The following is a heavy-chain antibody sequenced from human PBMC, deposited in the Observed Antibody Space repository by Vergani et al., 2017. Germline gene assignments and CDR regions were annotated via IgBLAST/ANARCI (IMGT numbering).Heavy chain of an antibody. J-gene: IGHJ1*01. CDR2: IYYSGST. V-gene: IGHV4-39*01. CDR1: GGSISSSSYY. CDR3: ARHGGRTYFQH. Sequence: QLQLQESGPGLVKPSETLSLTCTVSGGSISSSSYYWGWIRQPPGKGLEWIGSIYYSGSTYYNPSRKSRVTISVDTSKNQFSLKLSSVTAADTAVYYCARHGGRTYFQHWGQGTLVTVSS.